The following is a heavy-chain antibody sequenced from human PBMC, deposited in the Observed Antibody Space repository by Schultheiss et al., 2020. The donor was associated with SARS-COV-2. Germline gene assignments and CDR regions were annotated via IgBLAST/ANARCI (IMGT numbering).Heavy chain of an antibody. Sequence: GGSLRLSCSTSGFMFSDYGMHWVRQAPGKGPQWLTFIRSDGSVKHLADSVKGRFTVSRDNSKNTLYLQMNSLRAEDTAVYYCARDLLWFRELFGMDVWGQGTTVTVSS. V-gene: IGHV3-30*02. CDR1: GFMFSDYG. J-gene: IGHJ6*02. CDR3: ARDLLWFRELFGMDV. D-gene: IGHD3-10*01. CDR2: IRSDGSVK.